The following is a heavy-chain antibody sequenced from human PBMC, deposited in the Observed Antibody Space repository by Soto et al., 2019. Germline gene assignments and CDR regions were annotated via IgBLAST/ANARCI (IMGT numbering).Heavy chain of an antibody. CDR2: IYWDADK. CDR1: GFSLSTSGVS. V-gene: IGHV2-5*02. Sequence: QITLKESGPTLVKPTQTLTLTCTFSGFSLSTSGVSVGWIRQPPGKALEWLALIYWDADKRYSPSLKSRLTITRDTSKNQVVLRMTNMDPVDTATYYCAHSRCGGDCLQSYPSHYYYGMDVWGQGTTVTVSS. CDR3: AHSRCGGDCLQSYPSHYYYGMDV. J-gene: IGHJ6*02. D-gene: IGHD2-21*02.